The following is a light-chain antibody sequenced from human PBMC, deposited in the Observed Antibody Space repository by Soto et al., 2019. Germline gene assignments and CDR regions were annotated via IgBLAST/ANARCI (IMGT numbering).Light chain of an antibody. Sequence: QSVLTQPPSVSAAPGQTVTISCSGGGSNIGSNSVSWYQQVPGTAPKLLLYDNDKRPSGIPDRFSGSKSGTSATLGITGLQTADEADYYCGTWESYLSVGVFDGGTQLTVL. CDR2: DND. V-gene: IGLV1-51*01. CDR1: GSNIGSNS. J-gene: IGLJ2*01. CDR3: GTWESYLSVGV.